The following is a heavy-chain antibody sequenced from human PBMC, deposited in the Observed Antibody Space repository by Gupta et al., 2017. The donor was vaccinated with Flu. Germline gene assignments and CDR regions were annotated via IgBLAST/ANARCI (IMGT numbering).Heavy chain of an antibody. J-gene: IGHJ4*02. CDR2: SDT. D-gene: IGHD2-2*01. V-gene: IGHV5-51*01. CDR3: ARYRCSTTSCYYYFDY. Sequence: SDTIYSPSLQGQVTISADKSISTAYLQWSSLQASDTAMYYCARYRCSTTSCYYYFDYWGQGTLVTVSS.